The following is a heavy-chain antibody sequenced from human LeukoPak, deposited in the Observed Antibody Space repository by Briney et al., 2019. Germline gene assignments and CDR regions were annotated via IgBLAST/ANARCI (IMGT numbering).Heavy chain of an antibody. CDR3: ARAPVNEAWAGRGWFDS. J-gene: IGHJ5*01. CDR1: GGSISSYY. CDR2: IYYSGST. D-gene: IGHD1-1*01. Sequence: SETLSLTCTVSGGSISSYYWSWIRQPPGKGLEWIGYIYYSGSTNYNPSLKSRVTMSIDTSKNQFSLRLTSVTAADTAVYYCARAPVNEAWAGRGWFDSWGQGILVTVSS. V-gene: IGHV4-59*01.